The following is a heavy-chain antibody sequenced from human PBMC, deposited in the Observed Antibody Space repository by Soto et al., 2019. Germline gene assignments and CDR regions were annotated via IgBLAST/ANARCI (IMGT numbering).Heavy chain of an antibody. D-gene: IGHD6-13*01. J-gene: IGHJ6*02. CDR1: GFTFSSYS. V-gene: IGHV3-21*01. CDR2: ISSSSSYI. Sequence: EVQLVESGGGLVKPGGSLRLSCAASGFTFSSYSMNWVRQAPGKGLEWVSSISSSSSYIYYADSVKGRFTISRDNAKNSLYLQMNILRAEDTAVYYCARGWAAAGTDYYYGMDVWGQGTTVTVSS. CDR3: ARGWAAAGTDYYYGMDV.